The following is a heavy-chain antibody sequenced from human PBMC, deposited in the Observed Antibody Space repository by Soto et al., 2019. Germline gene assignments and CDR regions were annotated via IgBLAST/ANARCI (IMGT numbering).Heavy chain of an antibody. Sequence: ASETLSLTCAVSGGSISSSNWWSWVRQPPGKGLEWIGEIYHSGSTNYNPSLKSRVTISVDKSKNQFSLKLSSVTAADTAVYYCARLLAAAGTSDYWGQGTLVTVSS. D-gene: IGHD6-13*01. J-gene: IGHJ4*02. V-gene: IGHV4-4*02. CDR3: ARLLAAAGTSDY. CDR2: IYHSGST. CDR1: GGSISSSNW.